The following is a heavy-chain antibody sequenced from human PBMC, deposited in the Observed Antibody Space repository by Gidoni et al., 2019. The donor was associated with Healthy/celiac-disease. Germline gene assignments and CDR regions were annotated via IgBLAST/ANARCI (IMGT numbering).Heavy chain of an antibody. V-gene: IGHV3-21*01. CDR1: GLPFSRDS. CDR2: SSSSSSYI. J-gene: IGHJ6*02. CDR3: ATENDAGIYYYYGMDV. D-gene: IGHD1-1*01. Sequence: EVQLVESGGGLVKPGGSLRLSCADSGLPFSRDSMNWVRQAPGKGLEWVSSSSSSSSYIYYADSVKCRFTISRDNAKNSLYLQMNSLRAEDTAVYYCATENDAGIYYYYGMDVWGQGTTVTVSS.